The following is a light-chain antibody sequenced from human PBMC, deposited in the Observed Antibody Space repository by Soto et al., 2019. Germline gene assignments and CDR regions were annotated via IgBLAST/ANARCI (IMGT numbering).Light chain of an antibody. V-gene: IGKV3-20*01. CDR2: GAS. CDR3: QQYGSSPGT. CDR1: QSVSSSY. Sequence: ESVLSQSPDTLSLSPGERATLSCRASQSVSSSYLAWYQQKPGQAPRLLIYGASSRATGIPDRFSGSGSGTDFTLTISRLEPEDFAVYYCQQYGSSPGTFGQGSKADIK. J-gene: IGKJ1*01.